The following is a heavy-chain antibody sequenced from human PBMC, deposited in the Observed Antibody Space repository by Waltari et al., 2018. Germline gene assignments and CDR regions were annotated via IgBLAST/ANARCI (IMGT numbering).Heavy chain of an antibody. D-gene: IGHD3-10*01. CDR3: ARGTYYYGSGSPESYFDY. CDR1: GYTFTSYA. CDR2: INAGNGNT. J-gene: IGHJ4*02. V-gene: IGHV1-3*01. Sequence: QVQLVPSGAEVKKPGASVKVSCKASGYTFTSYAMHWVPQAPGQRLEWMGWINAGNGNTKYSQKFQGRVTITRDTSASTAYMELSSLRSEDTAVYYCARGTYYYGSGSPESYFDYWGQGTLVTVSS.